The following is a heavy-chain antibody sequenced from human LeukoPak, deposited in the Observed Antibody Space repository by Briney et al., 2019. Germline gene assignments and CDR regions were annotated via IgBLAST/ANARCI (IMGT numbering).Heavy chain of an antibody. D-gene: IGHD6-13*01. J-gene: IGHJ3*02. CDR2: INPNSGGT. CDR1: GYTLTGYY. V-gene: IGHV1-2*02. Sequence: GASVKVSCKASGYTLTGYYMHWVRQAPGQGLEWMGWINPNSGGTNYAQKFQGRVTMTRDTSISTAYMELSRLRSDDTAVYYCARVGSSSWYGAFDIWGQGTMVTVSS. CDR3: ARVGSSSWYGAFDI.